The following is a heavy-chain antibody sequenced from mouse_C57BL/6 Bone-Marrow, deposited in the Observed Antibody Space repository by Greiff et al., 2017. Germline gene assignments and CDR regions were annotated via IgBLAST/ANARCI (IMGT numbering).Heavy chain of an antibody. V-gene: IGHV2-9-1*01. Sequence: VKLMESGPGLVAPSQRLSITCTVSGFSLTSYAISWVRQPPGKGLAWLGVIWTGGGTKYNSALKSRLRISKDNSKSQVFLKMNSLQTDDTARYYCARNGRYYCSSSFSYWGQGTLVTVSA. CDR1: GFSLTSYA. J-gene: IGHJ3*01. CDR2: IWTGGGT. CDR3: ARNGRYYCSSSFSY. D-gene: IGHD1-1*01.